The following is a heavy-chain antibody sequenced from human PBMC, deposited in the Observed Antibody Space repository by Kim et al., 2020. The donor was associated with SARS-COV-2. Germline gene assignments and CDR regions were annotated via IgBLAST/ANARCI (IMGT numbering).Heavy chain of an antibody. CDR3: ARGAYGDVSFDY. J-gene: IGHJ4*02. D-gene: IGHD4-17*01. Sequence: YAQQVQGRVTMTTDTSTNTAYIELWSLRSDDTAMYYCARGAYGDVSFDYWGQGTLVTVSS. V-gene: IGHV1-18*01.